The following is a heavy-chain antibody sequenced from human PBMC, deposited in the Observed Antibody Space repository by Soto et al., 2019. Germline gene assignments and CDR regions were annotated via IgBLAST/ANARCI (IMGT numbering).Heavy chain of an antibody. J-gene: IGHJ6*03. Sequence: ASVKVSCKASGYTFTSYDINWVRQATGQGLEWMGWMNPNSGNTGYAQKFQGRVTMTRNTSISTAYMELSSLRSEDTAAYYCARGSDFWSGYYSGRYYYYYMDVWGKGTTVTVSS. CDR3: ARGSDFWSGYYSGRYYYYYMDV. D-gene: IGHD3-3*01. V-gene: IGHV1-8*01. CDR2: MNPNSGNT. CDR1: GYTFTSYD.